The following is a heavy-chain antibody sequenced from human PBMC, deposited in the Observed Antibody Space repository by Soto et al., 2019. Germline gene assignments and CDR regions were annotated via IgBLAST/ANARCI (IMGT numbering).Heavy chain of an antibody. CDR2: IYYSGST. CDR3: ARSINP. V-gene: IGHV4-31*03. Sequence: QVQLQESGPGLVKLSQTLSLPCTFSVGSFTIVGSYWGWFRQHPGKGLEWIGYIYYSGSTYYNPSLKSRVTISVDTSKNQFSLKLSSVTAADTAVYYCARSINPWGQGTLVTVSS. D-gene: IGHD3-10*01. J-gene: IGHJ5*02. CDR1: VGSFTIVGSY.